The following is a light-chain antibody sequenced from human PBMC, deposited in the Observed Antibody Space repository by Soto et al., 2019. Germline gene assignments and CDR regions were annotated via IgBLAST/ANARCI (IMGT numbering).Light chain of an antibody. Sequence: EIVLTQSPGTLSLSPGERATLSCRASQSVSSNYLAWYQQKPGQAPRLLIYGASSRATGIPDRFSGSGSGTDFTITISRLEPEDFAVYYCQQYGILWTFGQGTKVEIK. CDR1: QSVSSNY. J-gene: IGKJ1*01. V-gene: IGKV3-20*01. CDR3: QQYGILWT. CDR2: GAS.